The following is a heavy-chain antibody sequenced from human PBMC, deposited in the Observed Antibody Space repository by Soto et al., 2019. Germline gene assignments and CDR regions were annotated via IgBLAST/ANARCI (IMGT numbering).Heavy chain of an antibody. CDR2: IIPIFGTA. CDR3: ARAGIAVATILNWFDP. Sequence: GASVKVSCKASGGTFSSYAISWVRQAPGQGLEWMGGIIPIFGTANYAQKFQGRVTITADESTSTAYMELSSLRSEDTAVYYCARAGIAVATILNWFDPWGQGTLVTVSS. J-gene: IGHJ5*02. D-gene: IGHD6-19*01. CDR1: GGTFSSYA. V-gene: IGHV1-69*13.